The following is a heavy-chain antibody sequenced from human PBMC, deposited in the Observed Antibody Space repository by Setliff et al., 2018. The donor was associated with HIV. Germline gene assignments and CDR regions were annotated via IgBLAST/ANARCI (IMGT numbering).Heavy chain of an antibody. CDR2: MNPNSGVS. D-gene: IGHD3-10*01. Sequence: ASVKVSCKPSGHTFTNYDIHWMRRATGQGLEWMGWMNPNSGVSGYALKFHDRVTMTRDTSITTAYMELSSLTSEDTAVYYCARGKGVGGVVITGGLDVWGQGTTVTVSS. CDR1: GHTFTNYD. J-gene: IGHJ6*02. CDR3: ARGKGVGGVVITGGLDV. V-gene: IGHV1-8*01.